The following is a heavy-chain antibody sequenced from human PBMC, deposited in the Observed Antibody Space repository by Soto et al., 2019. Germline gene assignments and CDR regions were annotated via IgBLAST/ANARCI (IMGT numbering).Heavy chain of an antibody. Sequence: QVLLVQSGPEVKKPGSSVKVSCKASGGTLNNYAFNWVRQAPGRGLEWMGGIIPTFGTANHAQKFQGRVTITAGGSTTRPDIDLNSLRSQDTAIYYCASVDGTLVRGGRSSPYEMDVWGQGTTVIDSS. V-gene: IGHV1-69*01. D-gene: IGHD3-10*01. J-gene: IGHJ6*02. CDR3: ASVDGTLVRGGRSSPYEMDV. CDR1: GGTLNNYA. CDR2: IIPTFGTA.